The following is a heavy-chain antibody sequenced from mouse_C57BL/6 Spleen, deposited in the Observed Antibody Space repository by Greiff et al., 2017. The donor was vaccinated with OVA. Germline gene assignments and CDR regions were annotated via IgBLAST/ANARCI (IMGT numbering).Heavy chain of an antibody. J-gene: IGHJ2*01. D-gene: IGHD1-1*01. Sequence: EVQLQESGGGLVKPGGSLKLSCAASGFTFSSYAMSWVRQTPEKRLEWVATISDGGSYTYYPDNVKGRFTISRDNAKNTLYLQMSHLTSEDTAMYYCARYRNCGSYYFDYWGQGTPLTVSS. CDR2: ISDGGSYT. V-gene: IGHV5-4*01. CDR1: GFTFSSYA. CDR3: ARYRNCGSYYFDY.